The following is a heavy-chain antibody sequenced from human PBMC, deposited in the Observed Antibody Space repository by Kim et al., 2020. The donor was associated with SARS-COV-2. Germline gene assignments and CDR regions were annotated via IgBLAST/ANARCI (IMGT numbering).Heavy chain of an antibody. J-gene: IGHJ6*02. D-gene: IGHD6-13*01. Sequence: SETLSLTCAVYGGSFSGYYWSWIRQPPGKGLEWIGEINHSGSTNYNPSLKSRVTISVDTSKNQFSLKLSSVTAADTAVYYCARGRVGSSSWYLHSQYVMDVWGQGTTVTVSS. V-gene: IGHV4-34*01. CDR1: GGSFSGYY. CDR2: INHSGST. CDR3: ARGRVGSSSWYLHSQYVMDV.